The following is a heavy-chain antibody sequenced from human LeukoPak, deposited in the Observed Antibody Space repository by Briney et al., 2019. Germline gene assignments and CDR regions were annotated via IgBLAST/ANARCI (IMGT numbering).Heavy chain of an antibody. CDR3: ARGNSGWSSLVPIDY. D-gene: IGHD6-19*01. CDR1: GYTFTSYG. V-gene: IGHV1-18*01. J-gene: IGHJ4*02. Sequence: ASVKVSCKASGYTFTSYGISWERQAPGQGLEWMGWISAYNGNTNYAQKLQGRVTMTTDTSTSTAYMELRSLRSDDTAVYYCARGNSGWSSLVPIDYWGQGTLVTVSS. CDR2: ISAYNGNT.